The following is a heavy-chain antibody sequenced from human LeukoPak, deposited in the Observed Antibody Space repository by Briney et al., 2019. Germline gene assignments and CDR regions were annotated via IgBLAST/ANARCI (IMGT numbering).Heavy chain of an antibody. J-gene: IGHJ4*02. V-gene: IGHV3-23*01. CDR3: AKDDSSGYYYWDY. CDR2: ISGSGGST. D-gene: IGHD3-22*01. Sequence: GGSLRLSCAASGFTFSSYAMSWVRQAPGKGLEWVSAISGSGGSTYYADPVKGRFTISRDNSKNTLYLQMNSLRAEDTAVYYCAKDDSSGYYYWDYWGQGTLVTVSS. CDR1: GFTFSSYA.